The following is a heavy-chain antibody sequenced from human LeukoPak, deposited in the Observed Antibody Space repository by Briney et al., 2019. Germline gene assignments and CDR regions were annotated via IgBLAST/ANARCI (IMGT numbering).Heavy chain of an antibody. D-gene: IGHD2-21*01. V-gene: IGHV3-48*02. CDR3: ARPLVF. CDR1: GFTFSNSN. Sequence: PGGSLRLSCAASGFTFSNSNMNWVRQAPGRGLEWVSFISSSSSNIKYADSVKGRFTISRDNAKNSLFLQMNNLRDEDTAVYYCARPLVFGGQGTLVTVSS. J-gene: IGHJ4*02. CDR2: ISSSSSNI.